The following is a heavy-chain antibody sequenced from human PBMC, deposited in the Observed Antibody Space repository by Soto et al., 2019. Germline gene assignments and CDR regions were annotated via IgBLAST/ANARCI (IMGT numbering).Heavy chain of an antibody. CDR1: GFTFSSYA. Sequence: EVQLLESGGGLVQPGGSLRLSCAASGFTFSSYAMSWVRQAPGKGLEWVSAISGSGGSTYYADSVKGRFTISRDKSRNAVYLQMNNLRSEDTALYYCVKDYLGASNTFDVWGRGTVVTVS. J-gene: IGHJ3*01. V-gene: IGHV3-23*01. D-gene: IGHD2-15*01. CDR2: ISGSGGST. CDR3: VKDYLGASNTFDV.